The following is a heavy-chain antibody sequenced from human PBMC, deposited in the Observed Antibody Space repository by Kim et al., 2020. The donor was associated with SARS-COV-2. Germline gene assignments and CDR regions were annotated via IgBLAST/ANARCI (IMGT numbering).Heavy chain of an antibody. D-gene: IGHD3-10*01. CDR3: TRDARLTIVSPGAFDI. CDR1: GFTFTNYW. J-gene: IGHJ3*02. Sequence: GGSLRLSCAASGFTFTNYWMHWVRQAPGKGLVWVSRIRPDGSETGYSDSVRGRFTISRDIAKNMLYLQMNSLTAEDTAVYYCTRDARLTIVSPGAFDIWGRGTMVPVSS. V-gene: IGHV3-74*01. CDR2: IRPDGSET.